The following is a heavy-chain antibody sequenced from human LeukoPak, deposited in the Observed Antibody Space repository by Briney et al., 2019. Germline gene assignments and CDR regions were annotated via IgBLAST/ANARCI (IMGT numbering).Heavy chain of an antibody. Sequence: GGSLRLSCAASGFTFSSYAMSWVRQAPGKGLEWVSYISSSGSTIYYADSVKGRFTISRDNAKNSLYLQMNSLRAEDTAVYYCAREPITMVRGVISYFDYWGQGTLVTVSS. CDR1: GFTFSSYA. CDR2: ISSSGSTI. V-gene: IGHV3-48*03. D-gene: IGHD3-10*01. J-gene: IGHJ4*02. CDR3: AREPITMVRGVISYFDY.